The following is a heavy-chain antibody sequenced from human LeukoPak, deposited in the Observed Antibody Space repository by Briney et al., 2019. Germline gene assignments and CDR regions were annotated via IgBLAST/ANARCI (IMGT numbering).Heavy chain of an antibody. D-gene: IGHD3-10*01. Sequence: ASVKVSCKASGYTFTSYGISWVRKAPGHGLEWMGWISAYNSNRNYAQKLQGRVTLTTDTSTSTAYMELRSLRSDDTAVYYCARDGPNRNYYGSGSKLDYWGQGTLVTVSS. V-gene: IGHV1-18*01. CDR3: ARDGPNRNYYGSGSKLDY. CDR2: ISAYNSNR. J-gene: IGHJ4*02. CDR1: GYTFTSYG.